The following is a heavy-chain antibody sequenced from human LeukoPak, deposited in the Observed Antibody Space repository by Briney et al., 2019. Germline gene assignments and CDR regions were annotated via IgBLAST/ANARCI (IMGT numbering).Heavy chain of an antibody. CDR3: AKQGCGGGSCHFDY. D-gene: IGHD2-15*01. CDR1: GFTFSSYA. V-gene: IGHV3-23*01. Sequence: GGSLRLSCAASGFTFSSYAMTWVRQAPGKGLEWVSTISGSGGSTYNADSLKGRFTISRDNSKNTLYLQMNSLRAEDTAVYYCAKQGCGGGSCHFDYWGQGTLVTVSS. J-gene: IGHJ4*02. CDR2: ISGSGGST.